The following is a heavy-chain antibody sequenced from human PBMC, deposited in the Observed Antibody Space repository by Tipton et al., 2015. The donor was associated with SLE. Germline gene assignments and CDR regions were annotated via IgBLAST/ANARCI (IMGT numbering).Heavy chain of an antibody. Sequence: TLSLTCAVSGYSISSGYYWSWIRQPPGKGLEWIGYIYYNGNTNYNPPLKSRVTISLDTSKKQFSLRLISVTAADTAVYYCATFSQSRLFDYWGQGRLVTVSS. D-gene: IGHD3-3*02. CDR3: ATFSQSRLFDY. CDR1: GYSISSGYY. V-gene: IGHV4-61*01. CDR2: IYYNGNT. J-gene: IGHJ4*02.